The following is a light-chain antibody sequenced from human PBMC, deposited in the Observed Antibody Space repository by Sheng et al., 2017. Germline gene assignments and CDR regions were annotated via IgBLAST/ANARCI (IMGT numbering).Light chain of an antibody. CDR2: AAS. J-gene: IGKJ4*01. Sequence: DIQMTQSPSSLSASVGDRVTITCRASQSITTYLNWYHQKPGKAPKLLIYAASSLSKWGPDSRFSGSGSGTDFTLTISSLQPEDFATYYCQLSSSPFTFGRRDRRWRSN. CDR1: QSITTY. V-gene: IGKV1-39*01. CDR3: QLSSSPFT.